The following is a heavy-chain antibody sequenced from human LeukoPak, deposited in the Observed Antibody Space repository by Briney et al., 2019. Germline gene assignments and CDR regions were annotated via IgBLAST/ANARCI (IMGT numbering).Heavy chain of an antibody. J-gene: IGHJ5*02. D-gene: IGHD2-21*02. CDR2: INPSGGST. CDR3: ARAGVRRGIVVVTAVWFDP. Sequence: ASVKVSCKASGYTFTSYYMHWVRQAPGQGLEWMGIINPSGGSTSYAQKFQGRVTMTRDTSTSTVYMELSSLRSEDTAVYYCARAGVRRGIVVVTAVWFDPWGQGTLVTVSS. V-gene: IGHV1-46*01. CDR1: GYTFTSYY.